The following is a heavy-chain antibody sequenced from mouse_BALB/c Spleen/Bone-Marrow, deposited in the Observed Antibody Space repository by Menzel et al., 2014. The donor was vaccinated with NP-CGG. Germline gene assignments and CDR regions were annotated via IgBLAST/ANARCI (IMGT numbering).Heavy chain of an antibody. V-gene: IGHV1-54*01. CDR3: ARRITVVAPPAY. D-gene: IGHD1-1*01. J-gene: IGHJ3*01. Sequence: QVQLQQSGAELVRPGTSVKVSCKASGYAFTNHLIEWVKQRPGQGLEWIGVINPGSGGTNYNEKFKGKATLTADKSSSTAYMQLSSLTSDDSAVYFCARRITVVAPPAYWGQGTLVTVSA. CDR2: INPGSGGT. CDR1: GYAFTNHL.